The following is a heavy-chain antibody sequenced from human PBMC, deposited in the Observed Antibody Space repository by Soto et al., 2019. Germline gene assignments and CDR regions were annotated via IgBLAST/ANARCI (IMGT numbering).Heavy chain of an antibody. CDR3: VVGLSGSKTFDY. V-gene: IGHV1-18*01. CDR2: ISVYNGKT. Sequence: QVQLVQSGAEVKKPGASVTVSCKPSGYLFTSYGISWVRQAPGQGLEWMGWISVYNGKTEYAQRFQGRVTVTTDTFTSTAHMELRSLRSDDTAIYYCVVGLSGSKTFDYLGQGTLVTVSS. J-gene: IGHJ4*02. D-gene: IGHD1-26*01. CDR1: GYLFTSYG.